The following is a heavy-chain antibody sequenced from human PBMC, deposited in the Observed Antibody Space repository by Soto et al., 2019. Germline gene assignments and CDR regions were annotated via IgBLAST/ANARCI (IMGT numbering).Heavy chain of an antibody. CDR3: ASPLAGSHLGYFQH. J-gene: IGHJ1*01. CDR1: GFTFSSYA. CDR2: ISGSGGST. Sequence: PGGSRRLSCAASGFTFSSYAMSWVRQAPGKGLEWVSAISGSGGSTYYADSVKGRFTISRDNSKNTLYLQMNSLRAEDTAVYYCASPLAGSHLGYFQHWGQGTLVTVSS. D-gene: IGHD3-10*01. V-gene: IGHV3-23*01.